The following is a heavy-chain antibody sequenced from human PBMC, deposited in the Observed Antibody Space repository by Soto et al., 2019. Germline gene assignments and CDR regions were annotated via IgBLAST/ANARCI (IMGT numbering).Heavy chain of an antibody. CDR1: GGTFSSYA. Sequence: SVKVSCKASGGTFSSYAISWVRQAPGQGLEWMGGMIPIFGTANYAQKFQGRVTITADESTSTAYMELSSLRSEDTAVYYCARRSYCSGGSCSPSYWGQVTRLTLSS. D-gene: IGHD2-15*01. J-gene: IGHJ4*02. CDR2: MIPIFGTA. CDR3: ARRSYCSGGSCSPSY. V-gene: IGHV1-69*13.